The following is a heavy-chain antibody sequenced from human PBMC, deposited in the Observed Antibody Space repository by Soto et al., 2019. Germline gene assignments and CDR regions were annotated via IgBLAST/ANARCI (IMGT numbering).Heavy chain of an antibody. V-gene: IGHV1-69*13. D-gene: IGHD2-2*02. CDR3: ARSHPTRARYQLLYDYYYGMDV. CDR2: IIPIFGTA. CDR1: GGTFSSYA. Sequence: SVKVSCKASGGTFSSYAISWVRQAPGQGLEWMGGIIPIFGTANYAQKFQGRVTITADESTSTAYMELSSLRSEDTAVYYCARSHPTRARYQLLYDYYYGMDVWGQGTTVTV. J-gene: IGHJ6*02.